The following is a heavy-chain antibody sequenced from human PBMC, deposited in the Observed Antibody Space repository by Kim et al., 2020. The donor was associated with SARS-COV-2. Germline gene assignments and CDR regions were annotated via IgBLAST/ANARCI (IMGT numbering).Heavy chain of an antibody. D-gene: IGHD3-9*01. V-gene: IGHV3-48*02. CDR2: ISSSSSTI. CDR3: ARDSYYDIWTGYWIDWYFDL. J-gene: IGHJ2*01. Sequence: GGSLRLSCAASGFTFSSYSMNWVRQAPGKGLEWVSYISSSSSTIYYADSVKGRFTISRDNAKNSLYLQMNSLRDEDTAVYYCARDSYYDIWTGYWIDWYFDLWGRGTLVTVSS. CDR1: GFTFSSYS.